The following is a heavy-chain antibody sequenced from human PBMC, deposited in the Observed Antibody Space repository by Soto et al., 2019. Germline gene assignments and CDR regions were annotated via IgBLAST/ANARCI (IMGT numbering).Heavy chain of an antibody. Sequence: SETLSLTCTVSGGSISSYYWSWIRQPPGKGLEWIGYIYYSGSTNYNPSLKSRVTISVDTSKNQFSLKLSSVTAADTAVYYCAREKVTPRYFDLWGRGTLVTVSS. J-gene: IGHJ2*01. V-gene: IGHV4-59*01. CDR2: IYYSGST. CDR3: AREKVTPRYFDL. CDR1: GGSISSYY. D-gene: IGHD2-21*02.